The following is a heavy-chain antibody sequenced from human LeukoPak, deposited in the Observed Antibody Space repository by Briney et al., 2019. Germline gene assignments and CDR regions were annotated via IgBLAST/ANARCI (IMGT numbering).Heavy chain of an antibody. CDR1: GGSFSGYY. D-gene: IGHD3-3*01. CDR2: INHSGST. CDR3: ATGPLWDYDFWSGYYTAMGTFDY. V-gene: IGHV4-34*01. Sequence: SETLSLTCAVYGGSFSGYYWSWIRQPPGKGLEWIGEINHSGSTNYNPSLKSRVTISVDTSKNQFSLKLSSVTAADTAVYYCATGPLWDYDFWSGYYTAMGTFDYWGQGTLVTVSS. J-gene: IGHJ4*02.